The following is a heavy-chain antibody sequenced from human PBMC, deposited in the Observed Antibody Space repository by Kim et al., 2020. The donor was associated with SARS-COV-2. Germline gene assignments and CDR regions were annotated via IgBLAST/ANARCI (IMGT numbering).Heavy chain of an antibody. Sequence: SETLSLTCAITGDSITSGSSYWGWLRQPPGKGLEWIGNVYYSGTTYYNPSLKSRATISVDASRNQFSLNLKAVRDTDTAVYYCARQGPSFYGSGTFYYWGQGILVTVSS. D-gene: IGHD3-10*01. V-gene: IGHV4-39*01. CDR3: ARQGPSFYGSGTFYY. CDR1: GDSITSGSSY. CDR2: VYYSGTT. J-gene: IGHJ4*02.